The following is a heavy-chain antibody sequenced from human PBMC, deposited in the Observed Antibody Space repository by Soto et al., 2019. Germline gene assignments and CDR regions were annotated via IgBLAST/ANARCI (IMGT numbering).Heavy chain of an antibody. CDR1: GHLFNNHW. V-gene: IGHV5-51*01. CDR3: ARGYFDSGHGYDL. D-gene: IGHD3-10*01. J-gene: IGHJ5*02. CDR2: IFTRDSET. Sequence: PGESLKISCKGPGHLFNNHWIGWVRQTPGKGLEWMGLIFTRDSETKTSPSFQGHVSFSVDNSINTVYLQCTSLKTTDTGIYFCARGYFDSGHGYDLWGQGTLVTVSS.